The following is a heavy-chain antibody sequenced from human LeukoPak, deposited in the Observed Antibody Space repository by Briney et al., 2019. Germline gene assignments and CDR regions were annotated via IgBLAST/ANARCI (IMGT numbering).Heavy chain of an antibody. CDR2: ISGSGGST. CDR3: AKWTYSYSSPPNYYYGMDV. V-gene: IGHV3-23*01. CDR1: GFTFSSYA. Sequence: GGSRRLSCAASGFTFSSYAMSWVRQAPGKGLEWVSAISGSGGSTYYADSVKGRFTISRDNSKNTLYLQMNSLRAEDTAVYYCAKWTYSYSSPPNYYYGMDVWGQGTTVTVSS. D-gene: IGHD6-19*01. J-gene: IGHJ6*02.